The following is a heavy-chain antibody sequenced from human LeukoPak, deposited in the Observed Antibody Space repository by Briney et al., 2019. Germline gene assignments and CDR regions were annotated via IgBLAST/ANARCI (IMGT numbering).Heavy chain of an antibody. D-gene: IGHD4-23*01. Sequence: ASVKVSCKASGYTFTSYDINWVRQATGQGLEWMGWMNPNSGNTGYAQKFQGRVTMTRNTSISTAYMELSNLRSEDTAVYYCARVYRQLRPYYFDYWGQGTLVTVSS. CDR3: ARVYRQLRPYYFDY. CDR2: MNPNSGNT. CDR1: GYTFTSYD. V-gene: IGHV1-8*01. J-gene: IGHJ4*02.